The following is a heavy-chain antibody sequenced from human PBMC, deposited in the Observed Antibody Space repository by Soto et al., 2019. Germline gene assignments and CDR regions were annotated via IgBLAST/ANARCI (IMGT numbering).Heavy chain of an antibody. CDR1: GDSVSSNSAA. D-gene: IGHD5-12*01. Sequence: SQTLSLTCAISGDSVSSNSAAWNWIRQSPSRGLEWLGRTYYRSKWYNDYAVSVKSRITINPDTSKNQFSLQLNSVTPEDTAVYYCARDERGYSGYDPVNHYNYYGMDVWGQGTTVTVSS. CDR3: ARDERGYSGYDPVNHYNYYGMDV. CDR2: TYYRSKWYN. J-gene: IGHJ6*02. V-gene: IGHV6-1*01.